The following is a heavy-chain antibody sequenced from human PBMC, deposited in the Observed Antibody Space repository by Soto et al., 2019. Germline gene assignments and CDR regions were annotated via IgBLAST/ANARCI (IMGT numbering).Heavy chain of an antibody. CDR2: IIPIATIA. V-gene: IGHV1-69*02. D-gene: IGHD3-10*01. Sequence: QVQLVQSGAEVKKPGSSVKVSCKASAGPFSRYTINWVRQAPGQGLEWMGRIIPIATIANYTQKFQGRVTITVDKRSTTAYMELSSLRSDDTAVYFCARGSTIVRGAPSWLDPWGQGTLVTVSS. J-gene: IGHJ5*02. CDR1: AGPFSRYT. CDR3: ARGSTIVRGAPSWLDP.